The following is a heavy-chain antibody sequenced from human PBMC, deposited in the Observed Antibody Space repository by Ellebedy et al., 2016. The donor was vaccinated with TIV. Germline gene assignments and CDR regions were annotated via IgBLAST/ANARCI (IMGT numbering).Heavy chain of an antibody. J-gene: IGHJ4*02. Sequence: SETLSLXXTVSGGSISSGDYYWSWIRQPPGKGLEWIGYIYYSGSTNYNPSLKSRVTISVDTSKNQFSLKLSSVTAADTAVYYCARVWGSGSYSSHFDYWGQGTLVTVSS. CDR3: ARVWGSGSYSSHFDY. CDR1: GGSISSGDYY. D-gene: IGHD3-10*01. CDR2: IYYSGST. V-gene: IGHV4-61*08.